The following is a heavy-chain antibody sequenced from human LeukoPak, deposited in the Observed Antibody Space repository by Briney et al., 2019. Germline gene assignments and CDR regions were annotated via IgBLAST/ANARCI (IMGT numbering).Heavy chain of an antibody. V-gene: IGHV4-59*12. CDR1: GGSISSYY. Sequence: SETLSLTCTVSGGSISSYYWSWIRQPPGKGLEWIGYIYYSGSTYSNPSLDSRVTISLDTSKNRFSLKLSSVTAADTAVYYCARGGGIYGSVDYWGQGTLVTVSS. CDR2: IYYSGST. D-gene: IGHD3-10*01. J-gene: IGHJ4*02. CDR3: ARGGGIYGSVDY.